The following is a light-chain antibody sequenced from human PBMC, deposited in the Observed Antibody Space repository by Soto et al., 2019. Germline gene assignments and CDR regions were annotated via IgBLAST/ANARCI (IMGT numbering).Light chain of an antibody. V-gene: IGLV2-8*01. J-gene: IGLJ1*01. CDR3: SSYGGSNV. CDR2: EVN. Sequence: ALTQPPSASGSPGQSVAISCTGTSSNVGGYNYVSWYQQHPGKAPKLLIYEVNKRPSGVPDRSSGSKSGNTASLTVSGLQADDEADYYCSSYGGSNVFGTGTKVTVL. CDR1: SSNVGGYNY.